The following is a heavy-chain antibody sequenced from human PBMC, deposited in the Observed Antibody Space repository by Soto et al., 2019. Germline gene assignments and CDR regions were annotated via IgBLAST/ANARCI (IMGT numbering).Heavy chain of an antibody. CDR1: VGSFGGYY. V-gene: IGHV4-34*01. CDR3: ATSRGYSSGWYAGY. Sequence: QVQLQQWGAGLLKPSETLSLTCAVYVGSFGGYYWGWFGQPPGKGLEGIGEINHSGSTNYNPSLKSRVTISVDTSKNQFSLKLSSVTAADTAVYYCATSRGYSSGWYAGYWGQGTLVTVSS. J-gene: IGHJ4*02. CDR2: INHSGST. D-gene: IGHD6-19*01.